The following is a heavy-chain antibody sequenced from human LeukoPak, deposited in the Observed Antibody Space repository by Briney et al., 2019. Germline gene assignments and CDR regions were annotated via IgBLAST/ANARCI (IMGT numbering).Heavy chain of an antibody. Sequence: GGSLRPSCAASGFTFSSYGMSWVRQAPGKGLEWVSYISSSGSTIYYADSVKGRFTISRDNAKNSLYLQMNSLRAEDTAVYYCARDSYDSSGCYAGFDYWGQGTLVTVSS. CDR2: ISSSGSTI. J-gene: IGHJ4*02. D-gene: IGHD3-22*01. V-gene: IGHV3-48*04. CDR1: GFTFSSYG. CDR3: ARDSYDSSGCYAGFDY.